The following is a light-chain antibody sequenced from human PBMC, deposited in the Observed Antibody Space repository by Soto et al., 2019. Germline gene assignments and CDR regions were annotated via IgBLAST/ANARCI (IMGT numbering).Light chain of an antibody. V-gene: IGKV3-20*01. CDR2: GAS. CDR1: QSVSSN. J-gene: IGKJ1*01. Sequence: DIVLTQTPGTLSLSPGERDTLTSRASQSVSSNLAWYQQKPGQAPRLLIYGASSRATGIPDRFSGSGSGTDFTLTISRLEPEDFAVYYCQQYGSSGTFGQGTKVDIK. CDR3: QQYGSSGT.